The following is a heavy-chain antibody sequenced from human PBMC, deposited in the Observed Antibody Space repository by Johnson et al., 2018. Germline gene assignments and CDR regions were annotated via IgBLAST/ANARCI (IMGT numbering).Heavy chain of an antibody. D-gene: IGHD6-13*01. CDR3: ARDQQLIDAFDI. CDR1: GYTFTGYY. CDR2: INPHSGGT. Sequence: QVQLLETGAEVKKPGASVKVSCKASGYTFTGYYMHWVRQAPGQGLEWMGWINPHSGGTNYAQKFQGRVTMTRDTSISTAYMALSRLRSDDKAVYYCARDQQLIDAFDIWGQGTMVTVSS. J-gene: IGHJ3*02. V-gene: IGHV1-2*02.